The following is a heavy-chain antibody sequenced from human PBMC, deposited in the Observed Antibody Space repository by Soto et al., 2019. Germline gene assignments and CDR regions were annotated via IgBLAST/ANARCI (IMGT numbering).Heavy chain of an antibody. J-gene: IGHJ3*02. V-gene: IGHV3-30*18. CDR3: ANNAFDI. CDR1: GFTFSDAS. CDR2: VSYDGSDE. Sequence: PGGSLRLSCTASGFTFSDASMHWVRQAPGKGLEWVAGVSYDGSDEYYADSVKGRFTISRDNSKNTLYLQMNSLRTEDTAVYYCANNAFDIWGQGTMVTVSS.